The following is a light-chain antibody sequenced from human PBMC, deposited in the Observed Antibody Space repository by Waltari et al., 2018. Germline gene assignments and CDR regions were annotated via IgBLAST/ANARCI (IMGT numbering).Light chain of an antibody. CDR3: QQHDKWPLT. CDR1: QSVSSK. CDR2: DAS. V-gene: IGKV3-15*01. Sequence: EIVMTQSPGTLSVSPGERATLSCRASQSVSSKLAWYQQRPGQAPRLLMYDASTRATGIPASFSGSGSGTEFTLTISSLQSEDFAVYYCQQHDKWPLTFGGGTKVEIK. J-gene: IGKJ4*01.